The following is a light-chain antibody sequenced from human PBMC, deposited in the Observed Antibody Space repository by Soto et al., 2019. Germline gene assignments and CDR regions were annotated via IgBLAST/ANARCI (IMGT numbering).Light chain of an antibody. V-gene: IGKV1-8*01. J-gene: IGKJ1*01. CDR3: QHYYNYPWT. CDR1: QDIHNY. CDR2: AAS. Sequence: AVLLTQSPSSFSASTGDRATITCRASQDIHNYLAWYQQVHGKAPKLLLYAASILQTGVPSRFSGSGSGTDFPLPIGGLQSEDFATYYCQHYYNYPWTFGQGTPVE.